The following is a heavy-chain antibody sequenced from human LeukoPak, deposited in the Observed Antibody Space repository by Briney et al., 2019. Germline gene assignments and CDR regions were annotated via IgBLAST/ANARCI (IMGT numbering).Heavy chain of an antibody. V-gene: IGHV4-39*07. CDR3: AREANSYGYRVSFDY. D-gene: IGHD5-18*01. J-gene: IGHJ4*02. CDR1: GGSISSSSYY. CDR2: IYYSGST. Sequence: PSETLSLTCTVSGGSISSSSYYWDWIRQPPGKGLDWIGTIYYSGSTYYNPSLQSRVTILADTSKNQFSLKLSSVTAADTAVYYCAREANSYGYRVSFDYWGQGTLVTVSS.